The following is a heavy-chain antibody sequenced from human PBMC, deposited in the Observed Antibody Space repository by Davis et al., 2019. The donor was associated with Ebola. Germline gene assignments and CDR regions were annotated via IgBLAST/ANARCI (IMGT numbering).Heavy chain of an antibody. CDR2: IWNDGSYE. CDR1: GFTFRSYG. V-gene: IGHV3-33*01. D-gene: IGHD3/OR15-3a*01. Sequence: GGSLRLSCAASGFTFRSYGMHWVRQAPGKGLEWVAVIWNDGSYEYYVDSVKGRFTISRDNSKNTLFLQMSSLRVDDTAVYYCARDQSWTASLDYWGQGTLVTVSS. CDR3: ARDQSWTASLDY. J-gene: IGHJ4*02.